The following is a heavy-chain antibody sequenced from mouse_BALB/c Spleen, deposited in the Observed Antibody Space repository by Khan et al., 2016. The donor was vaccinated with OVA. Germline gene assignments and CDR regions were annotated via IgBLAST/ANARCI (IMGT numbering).Heavy chain of an antibody. J-gene: IGHJ4*01. Sequence: VQLQQSGPELVKPGASVTMSCKASGYTFIDYVIHWVKQKPGQGLEWIGYIYPYNDDTESTEKFKGKATLTLDKSSTTAYMDLSSLTSADSGVYCCACSATDYYTVDYWGQGTSGTVSP. CDR2: IYPYNDDT. CDR1: GYTFIDYV. D-gene: IGHD1-1*01. CDR3: ACSATDYYTVDY. V-gene: IGHV1S136*01.